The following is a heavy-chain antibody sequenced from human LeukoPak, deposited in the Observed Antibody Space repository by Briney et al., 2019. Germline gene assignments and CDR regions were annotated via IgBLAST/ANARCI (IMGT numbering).Heavy chain of an antibody. Sequence: SETLSLTCAVDGGSFSGYYWSWIRQPPGKGLEWIGQVNHSGGTNYNPSLKSRVTVSVDTSKNQFSLKLSSVTAADTAVYYCARGGYYYGSGRSRNWFDPWGQGTLVTVSS. CDR3: ARGGYYYGSGRSRNWFDP. J-gene: IGHJ5*02. V-gene: IGHV4-34*01. CDR2: VNHSGGT. CDR1: GGSFSGYY. D-gene: IGHD3-10*01.